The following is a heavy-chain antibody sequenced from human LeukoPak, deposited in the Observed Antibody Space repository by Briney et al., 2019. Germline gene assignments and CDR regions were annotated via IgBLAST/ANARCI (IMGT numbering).Heavy chain of an antibody. Sequence: SETLSLTCAVSGGSISSYYWSWIRQPPGKGLEWIGYIYYSGSTNYNPSLKSRVTISVDTSKNQFSLKLSSVTAADTAVYYCARDLYDSSGPSGALDPWGQGTLVTVSS. D-gene: IGHD3-22*01. CDR2: IYYSGST. V-gene: IGHV4-59*12. CDR1: GGSISSYY. J-gene: IGHJ5*02. CDR3: ARDLYDSSGPSGALDP.